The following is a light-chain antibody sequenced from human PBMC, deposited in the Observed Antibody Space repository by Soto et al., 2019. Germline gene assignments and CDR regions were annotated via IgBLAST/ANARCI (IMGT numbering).Light chain of an antibody. Sequence: DIQLTQSPSFLSASVGDRVTVTCRASQAISSYLAWYQQKPGKAPKLLIHSAFTLQSGVPSRFSGSGSGTEFTLTISSLQPEDFATYYLQQRYDYPITFGQGTRLEIK. CDR1: QAISSY. J-gene: IGKJ5*01. CDR2: SAF. V-gene: IGKV1-9*01. CDR3: QQRYDYPIT.